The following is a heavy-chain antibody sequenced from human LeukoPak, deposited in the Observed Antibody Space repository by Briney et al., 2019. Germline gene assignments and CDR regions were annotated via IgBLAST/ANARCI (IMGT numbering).Heavy chain of an antibody. J-gene: IGHJ3*02. Sequence: SETLSLTCTVSGGSISSSSDYWGWIRQPPGKGLEWIGSIYYSGSTFYNPSLKSRVTISVDTSKNQFSLKLSSVTAADTAVYYCARTYYYDSSGSRAFDIWGQGTMVTVSS. D-gene: IGHD3-22*01. CDR1: GGSISSSSDY. CDR3: ARTYYYDSSGSRAFDI. V-gene: IGHV4-39*01. CDR2: IYYSGST.